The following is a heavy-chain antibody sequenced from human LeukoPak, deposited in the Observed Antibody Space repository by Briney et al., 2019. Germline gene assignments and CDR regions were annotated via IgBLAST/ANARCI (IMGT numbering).Heavy chain of an antibody. V-gene: IGHV3-23*01. J-gene: IGHJ5*02. CDR1: GFTFDNYA. D-gene: IGHD2-2*02. Sequence: GGSLRLSCTASGFTFDNYAMIWVRQAPGKGLEWVSAISGSGGSTYYADSVKGRFTISRDNSKNTLYLQMRSLRAEDTAIYYCAKAQYCGSTSCYTWFGPWGQGTLVTVSS. CDR3: AKAQYCGSTSCYTWFGP. CDR2: ISGSGGST.